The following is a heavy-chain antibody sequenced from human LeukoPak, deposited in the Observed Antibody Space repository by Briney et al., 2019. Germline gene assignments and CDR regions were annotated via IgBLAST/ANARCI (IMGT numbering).Heavy chain of an antibody. Sequence: PSETLSLTCTVSGGSISSYYLNWIRQPPGKGLELNGYGYYSWSANYNSSLKRRVTISVDTSNNQFSLKLNSVTAADTAVYYCARHTTMGAWHFEHWGKGTLVTVSS. V-gene: IGHV4-59*08. CDR2: GYYSWSA. J-gene: IGHJ4*02. D-gene: IGHD5-18*01. CDR1: GGSISSYY. CDR3: ARHTTMGAWHFEH.